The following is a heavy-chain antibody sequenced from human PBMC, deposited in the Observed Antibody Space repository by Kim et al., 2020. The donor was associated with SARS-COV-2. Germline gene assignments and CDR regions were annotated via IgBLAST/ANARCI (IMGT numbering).Heavy chain of an antibody. CDR2: ISYDGSNK. Sequence: GGSLRLSCAASGFTFSSYGMHWVRQAPGKGLEWVAVISYDGSNKYYADSVKGRFTISRDNSKNTLYMQMNSLRAEDTAVYYCAKDKMGDRRVLYWYFDLWGRGTLVTVSS. CDR3: AKDKMGDRRVLYWYFDL. V-gene: IGHV3-30*18. J-gene: IGHJ2*01. CDR1: GFTFSSYG. D-gene: IGHD3-16*01.